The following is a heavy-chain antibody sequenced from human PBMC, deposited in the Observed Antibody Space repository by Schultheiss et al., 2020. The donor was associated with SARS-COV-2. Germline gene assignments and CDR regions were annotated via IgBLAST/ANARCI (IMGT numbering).Heavy chain of an antibody. Sequence: SETLSLTCTVSGGSISSSSYYWSWIRQPPGKGLEWIGEINHSGSTNYNPSLKSRVTISVDTSKNQFSLKLSSVTAADTAVYYCARRGATVYYYDSSGYTFDPWGQGTLVTVSS. CDR2: INHSGST. J-gene: IGHJ5*02. D-gene: IGHD3-22*01. CDR1: GGSISSSSYY. CDR3: ARRGATVYYYDSSGYTFDP. V-gene: IGHV4-39*01.